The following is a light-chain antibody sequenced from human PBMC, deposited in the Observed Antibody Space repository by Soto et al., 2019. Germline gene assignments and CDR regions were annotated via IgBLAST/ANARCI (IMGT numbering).Light chain of an antibody. CDR3: QQFNSYPIT. V-gene: IGKV1-13*02. J-gene: IGKJ5*01. CDR1: QDIRGA. Sequence: AIQVTQSPSSLSGSVGDRVTITCRASQDIRGALAWYQQKPGKAPNLLIYDVSTLESGVPSRFSGSDSGTEFTLTISSLQPEDFGTYYCQQFNSYPITFGHGTRLEIK. CDR2: DVS.